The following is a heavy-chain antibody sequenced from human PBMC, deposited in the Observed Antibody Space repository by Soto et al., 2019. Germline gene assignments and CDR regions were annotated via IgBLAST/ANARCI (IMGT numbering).Heavy chain of an antibody. V-gene: IGHV4-59*01. CDR3: ASGAGGFDY. J-gene: IGHJ4*02. Sequence: QVQLQESGPGLVKPSETLSLTCTAAGGSISSYYWSWILQPPGKGLEWIGSIYYSWSTNYNPPLKSRVTISVDTSKNQFSLQLSAVTAADTAVYYCASGAGGFDYWGQGTLVTVSS. CDR1: GGSISSYY. D-gene: IGHD1-26*01. CDR2: IYYSWST.